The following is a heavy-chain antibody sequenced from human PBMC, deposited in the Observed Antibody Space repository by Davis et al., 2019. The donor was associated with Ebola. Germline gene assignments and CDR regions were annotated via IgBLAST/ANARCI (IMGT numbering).Heavy chain of an antibody. CDR2: INPTDGTT. D-gene: IGHD4-17*01. Sequence: ASSVTVSCKTSRYIFIHYFLHWPRHAPGLGLEWLGIINPTDGTTTYAPNFRGSVTMTRDTSTSTVYMDLRNLRSDDTAFYYCARDEDYGDYGGFDPWGQGTLVTVSS. V-gene: IGHV1-46*01. J-gene: IGHJ5*02. CDR1: RYIFIHYF. CDR3: ARDEDYGDYGGFDP.